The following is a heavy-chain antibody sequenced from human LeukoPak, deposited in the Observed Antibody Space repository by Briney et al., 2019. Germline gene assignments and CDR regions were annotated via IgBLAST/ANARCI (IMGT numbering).Heavy chain of an antibody. V-gene: IGHV4-4*08. CDR1: GGSISSYY. J-gene: IGHJ4*02. D-gene: IGHD3-9*01. CDR2: IYTSGST. Sequence: SETLSLTCTVSGGSISSYYWSWIRQPPGKGLEWIGRIYTSGSTNYNPSLKSRVTISIDTSKNQFSLKLSSVIAADTAVYYCARSPYGTYYDFLTGPFDSWGQGTLVTVSS. CDR3: ARSPYGTYYDFLTGPFDS.